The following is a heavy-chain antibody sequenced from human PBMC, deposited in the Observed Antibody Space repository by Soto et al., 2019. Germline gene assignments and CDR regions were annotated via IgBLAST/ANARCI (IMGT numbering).Heavy chain of an antibody. CDR3: TTVPRITIFGVVTSFDY. V-gene: IGHV3-15*01. CDR2: IKSKTDGGTT. Sequence: GGSLRLSCAASGFTFSNAWMSWVRQAPGKGLEWVGRIKSKTDGGTTDYAAPVKGRFTISRDDSKNTLYLQMNSLKTEDTAVYYCTTVPRITIFGVVTSFDYWGQGTLVTVSS. CDR1: GFTFSNAW. J-gene: IGHJ4*02. D-gene: IGHD3-3*01.